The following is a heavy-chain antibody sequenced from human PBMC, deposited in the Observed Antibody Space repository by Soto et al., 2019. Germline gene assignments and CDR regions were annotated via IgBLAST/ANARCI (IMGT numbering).Heavy chain of an antibody. D-gene: IGHD2-15*01. J-gene: IGHJ3*02. V-gene: IGHV3-30*18. CDR3: AKTVVVAAPGAFDI. CDR1: GFTFSSYG. CDR2: ISYDGSNK. Sequence: QVQLVESGGGVVQPGRSLRLSCAASGFTFSSYGMHWVRQAPGKGLEWVAVISYDGSNKYYADSVKGRFTISRDNSKNTQYLQMNSLRAEDTAAYYCAKTVVVAAPGAFDIWGQGTMVTVSS.